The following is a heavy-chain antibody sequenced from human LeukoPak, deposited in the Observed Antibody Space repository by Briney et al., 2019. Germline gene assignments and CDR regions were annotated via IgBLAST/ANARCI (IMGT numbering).Heavy chain of an antibody. Sequence: SETLSLTCTVSSGSISTSNYYWGWVRRPPGKALEWIGNIFYSGSTYYSPSLKSRVTISLDTSRNQFSLKLNSVTAADTAVYYCAKSNGYGLIDIWGRGTMVTVSS. CDR3: AKSNGYGLIDI. CDR2: IFYSGST. J-gene: IGHJ3*02. CDR1: SGSISTSNYY. D-gene: IGHD3-22*01. V-gene: IGHV4-39*07.